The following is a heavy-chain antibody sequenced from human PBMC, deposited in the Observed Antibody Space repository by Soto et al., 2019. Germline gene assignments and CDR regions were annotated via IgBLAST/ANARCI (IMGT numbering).Heavy chain of an antibody. V-gene: IGHV4-59*08. CDR2: MYYTGAS. D-gene: IGHD3-10*01. CDR1: GGAISTYY. CDR3: ARAYCQGSSCYRWAEHYYFGLDV. J-gene: IGHJ6*02. Sequence: QVQLQESGPGLVKPSETLSLTCAVSGGAISTYYWSWIRQPPGKGLEWIGYMYYTGASAYNPSLTNRVPLSLYTATNQVPLRLTSVTAADPAVYFCARAYCQGSSCYRWAEHYYFGLDVWGQGTTVTVSS.